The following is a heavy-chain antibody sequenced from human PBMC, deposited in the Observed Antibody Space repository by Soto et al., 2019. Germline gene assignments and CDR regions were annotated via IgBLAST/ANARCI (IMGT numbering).Heavy chain of an antibody. CDR3: ARENVARGGYDGNRYYYYGMDV. CDR1: GDSVSSNSAA. J-gene: IGHJ6*02. CDR2: TYYRSKWYN. D-gene: IGHD5-12*01. V-gene: IGHV6-1*01. Sequence: SQTLSLTCAISGDSVSSNSAAWNWIRQSPSRGLEWLGRTYYRSKWYNDYAVSVKSRITINPDTSKNQSSLQLNSVTPEDTAVYYCARENVARGGYDGNRYYYYGMDVWGQGTTVTVSS.